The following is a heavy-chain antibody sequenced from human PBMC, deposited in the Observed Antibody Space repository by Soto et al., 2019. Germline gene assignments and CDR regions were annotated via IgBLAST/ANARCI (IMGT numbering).Heavy chain of an antibody. CDR3: ARSPLGYDYVRQTWREVGDSFDI. CDR2: LIHGGST. D-gene: IGHD3-16*01. CDR1: GASLGGFH. V-gene: IGHV4-34*12. Sequence: SETLSLTCATYGASLGGFHWTWLRQAPGKGLEWIGELIHGGSTNYNPSLKSRVSFSLDTSKNQFSLHLMSVTAADTAVYYCARSPLGYDYVRQTWREVGDSFDIWGRGTMVTVSS. J-gene: IGHJ3*02.